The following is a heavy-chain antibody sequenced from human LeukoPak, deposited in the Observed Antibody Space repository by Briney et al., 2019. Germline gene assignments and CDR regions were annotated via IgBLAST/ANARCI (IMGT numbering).Heavy chain of an antibody. J-gene: IGHJ4*02. CDR1: GYRLTSYW. CDR2: IYSGDSDT. D-gene: IGHD5-24*01. CDR3: AGSEMATVFDY. Sequence: HGESPKISFNGPGYRLTSYWIGWVRQMPGKGQEWVGVIYSGDSDTRYSPSFQGQVTISADKSISTAYLQWSSLKASDTAMYYCAGSEMATVFDYWGQGTLVTVSS. V-gene: IGHV5-51*01.